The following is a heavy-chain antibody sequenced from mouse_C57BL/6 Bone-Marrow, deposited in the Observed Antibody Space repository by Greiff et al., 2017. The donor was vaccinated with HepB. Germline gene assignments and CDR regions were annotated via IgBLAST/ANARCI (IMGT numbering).Heavy chain of an antibody. J-gene: IGHJ3*01. CDR2: IDPETGGT. V-gene: IGHV1-15*01. CDR3: TRGRYDYDGFAY. Sequence: QVQLKESGAELVRPGASVTLSCKASGYTFTDYEMHWVKQTPVHGLEWIGAIDPETGGTAYNQKFKGKAILTADKSSSTAYMELRSLTSEDSAVYYCTRGRYDYDGFAYWGQGTLVTVSA. D-gene: IGHD2-4*01. CDR1: GYTFTDYE.